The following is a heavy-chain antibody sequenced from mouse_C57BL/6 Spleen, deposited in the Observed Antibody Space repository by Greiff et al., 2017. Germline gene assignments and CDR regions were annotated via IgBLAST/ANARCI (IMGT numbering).Heavy chain of an antibody. CDR1: GFNIKAYY. CDR3: ARSTTEVAFDY. V-gene: IGHV14-2*01. Sequence: EVQLQQSGAELVKPGASVKLSCTASGFNIKAYYMPWVKQRTEQGLEWIGMIDPEDGETKYAPKFQGKATITADTSSNTAYLQLSSLTSEDTAVNYGARSTTEVAFDYWGQGTTLTVSA. J-gene: IGHJ2*01. D-gene: IGHD1-1*01. CDR2: IDPEDGET.